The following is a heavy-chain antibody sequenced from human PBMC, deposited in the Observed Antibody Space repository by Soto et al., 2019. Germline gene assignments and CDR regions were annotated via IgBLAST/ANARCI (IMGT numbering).Heavy chain of an antibody. CDR1: GGSFSAYY. D-gene: IGHD6-13*01. CDR2: INHSGST. J-gene: IGHJ4*02. CDR3: ARGGAYSTRWYPSDY. Sequence: SETLSLTCGVYGGSFSAYYWSWIRRPPGKGLEWIGEINHSGSTNYNPSLKSRVTISIDTSKNQFSLKLSSVTAADTAVYYCARGGAYSTRWYPSDYWGQGTLVTVSS. V-gene: IGHV4-34*01.